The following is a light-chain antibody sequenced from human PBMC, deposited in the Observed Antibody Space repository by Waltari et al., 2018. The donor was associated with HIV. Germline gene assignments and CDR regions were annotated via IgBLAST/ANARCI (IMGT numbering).Light chain of an antibody. J-gene: IGLJ2*01. CDR2: GDN. CDR3: AAWDDSLSALV. Sequence: QSVLTQPPSVSGTPGQRVTISCSGSSSNVGSTYVYWYQQLPGPAPKPLIYGDNQRPSGVPDRFSGSKSGTSASLAISGLRSEDEADYHCAAWDDSLSALVFGGGTKLAVL. CDR1: SSNVGSTY. V-gene: IGLV1-47*01.